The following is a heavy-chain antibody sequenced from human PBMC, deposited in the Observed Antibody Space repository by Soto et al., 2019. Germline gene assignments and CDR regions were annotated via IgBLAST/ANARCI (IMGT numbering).Heavy chain of an antibody. CDR2: INANGDYT. CDR1: GFNLRDNW. Sequence: PGGSLRLSCMGSGFNLRDNWMSWIRQAPGKGLECVSYINANGDYTNYADSVKGRFTISRDDAKNTLWLEMRSLRVEDTAVYHCVRSSGWREVGIYKYGLDVWGQGTKVMVS. D-gene: IGHD1-1*01. CDR3: VRSSGWREVGIYKYGLDV. J-gene: IGHJ6*02. V-gene: IGHV3-11*06.